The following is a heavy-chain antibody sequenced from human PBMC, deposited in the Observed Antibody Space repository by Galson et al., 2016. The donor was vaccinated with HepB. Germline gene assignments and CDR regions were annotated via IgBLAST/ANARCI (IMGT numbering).Heavy chain of an antibody. CDR2: VYHSGST. CDR1: GGSISSSNW. J-gene: IGHJ4*02. V-gene: IGHV4-4*02. Sequence: ETLSLTCAVSGGSISSSNWWSWVRQPPGKGLEWIGEVYHSGSTNYNPSIKSRVTISVDKSKNQFSLKLSSVTAADTAVYYCARVGPPVRLFDYWGQGTLVTVSS. CDR3: ARVGPPVRLFDY. D-gene: IGHD3-22*01.